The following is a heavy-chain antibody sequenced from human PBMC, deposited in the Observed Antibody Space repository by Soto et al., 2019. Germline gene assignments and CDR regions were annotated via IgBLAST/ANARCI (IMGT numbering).Heavy chain of an antibody. J-gene: IGHJ4*02. D-gene: IGHD3-16*02. CDR3: ASLRRELSLYAY. CDR2: IYYSGST. CDR1: VGSISSGSYY. V-gene: IGHV4-39*01. Sequence: PSEPLSLTCTVSVGSISSGSYYWCWIRQPPGKGLEWIGSIYYSGSTYYNPSLKSRVTISVDTSKNQFSLKLSSVTAADTAVYYCASLRRELSLYAYWGQGTLVTVSS.